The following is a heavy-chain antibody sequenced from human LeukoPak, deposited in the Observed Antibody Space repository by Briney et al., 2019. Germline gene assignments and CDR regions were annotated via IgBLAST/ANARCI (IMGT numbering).Heavy chain of an antibody. CDR2: IYTSGST. Sequence: SETLSLTCTVSGGSISSYYWSWIRQPAGKGLEWIGRIYTSGSTNYNPSLKSRVTMSVDTSKNQFSLKLSSVTAADTAVYYCARESAVAGYLAYYYYYMDVLGKGTTVTVCS. D-gene: IGHD6-19*01. CDR1: GGSISSYY. J-gene: IGHJ6*03. CDR3: ARESAVAGYLAYYYYYMDV. V-gene: IGHV4-4*07.